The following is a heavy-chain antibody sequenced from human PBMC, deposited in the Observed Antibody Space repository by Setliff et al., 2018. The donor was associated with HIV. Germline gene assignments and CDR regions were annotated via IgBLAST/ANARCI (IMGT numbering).Heavy chain of an antibody. CDR1: GFTFSSHS. J-gene: IGHJ4*02. V-gene: IGHV3-21*01. CDR3: ARASTVTPHSDFDY. Sequence: GGSLRLSCAASGFTFSSHSMNWVRQAPGKGLEWVSSISRSSSYIYYSDSVKGRFTISRDNAGNSLYLQMNSLRAEDTAVYYCARASTVTPHSDFDYWGQGTLVTV. CDR2: ISRSSSYI. D-gene: IGHD4-17*01.